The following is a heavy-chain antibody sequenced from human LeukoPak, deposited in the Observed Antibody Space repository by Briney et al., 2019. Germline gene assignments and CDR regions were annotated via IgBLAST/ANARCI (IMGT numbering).Heavy chain of an antibody. D-gene: IGHD1-26*01. V-gene: IGHV3-30*18. CDR2: VSYDGSDK. Sequence: GGSLRLSCAASGFSFSTYGMHWVRQAPGKGLEWVAIVSYDGSDKYYADSVKGRFTISRDNSKNTLYLQMNSLRPEDTAVYYCAKTQTNRYYYFDYWGQGTLVTVSS. CDR1: GFSFSTYG. CDR3: AKTQTNRYYYFDY. J-gene: IGHJ4*02.